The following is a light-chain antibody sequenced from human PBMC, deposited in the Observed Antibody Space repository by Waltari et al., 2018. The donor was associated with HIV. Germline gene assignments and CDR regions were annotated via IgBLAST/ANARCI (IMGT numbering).Light chain of an antibody. Sequence: QSALTQPPSASGSPGQSVTISCIGTSSDVGGYNYVSWYQQHPGKAPKLMIYEVSTRPSGVPDRFSGSKSGNTASLTVSGLQPEDEADYYCNSYAGTNNPVFGGGTNLTVL. J-gene: IGLJ2*01. CDR1: SSDVGGYNY. CDR3: NSYAGTNNPV. CDR2: EVS. V-gene: IGLV2-8*01.